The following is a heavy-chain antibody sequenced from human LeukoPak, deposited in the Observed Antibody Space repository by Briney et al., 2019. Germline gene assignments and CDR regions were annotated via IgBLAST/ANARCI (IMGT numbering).Heavy chain of an antibody. Sequence: PSQTLSLTCTVSGGSISSGDYYWSWIRQPPGKGLEWIGYIYYSGSTYYNPSLKSRVTISADTSKNQFSLKLSSVTAADTAVYYCARGFYDFWSGHRLINWFDPWGQGTLVTVSS. J-gene: IGHJ5*02. V-gene: IGHV4-30-4*01. CDR1: GGSISSGDYY. D-gene: IGHD3-3*01. CDR3: ARGFYDFWSGHRLINWFDP. CDR2: IYYSGST.